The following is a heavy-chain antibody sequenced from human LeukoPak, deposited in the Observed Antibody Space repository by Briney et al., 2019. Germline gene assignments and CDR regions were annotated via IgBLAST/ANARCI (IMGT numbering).Heavy chain of an antibody. V-gene: IGHV3-23*01. D-gene: IGHD2-2*01. CDR1: GFTFSSFA. CDR3: AKPRLIVVVPAALDY. J-gene: IGHJ4*02. Sequence: GGSLRLSCAASGFTFSSFAMSWVRQAPGKGLEWVSAISGSGGSTYYADSVKGRFTISRDNSKNTLYLQMNSLRAEDTAVYYCAKPRLIVVVPAALDYWGQGTLVTVSS. CDR2: ISGSGGST.